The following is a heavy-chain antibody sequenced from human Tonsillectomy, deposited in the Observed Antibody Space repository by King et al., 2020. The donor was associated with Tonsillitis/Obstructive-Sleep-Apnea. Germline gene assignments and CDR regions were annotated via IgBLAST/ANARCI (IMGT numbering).Heavy chain of an antibody. V-gene: IGHV1-2*06. J-gene: IGHJ3*02. CDR2: SSPNSGGT. CDR1: GYTFTGYY. Sequence: QLVQSGAVVKKPGASVKVSCKASGYTFTGYYIHWVRQAPGQGLELVGRSSPNSGGTNYAQNFQGRGTMTRDTSISTVYMELSRLRSDDTAVYYCARGDTYALDIWGQGTMVTVSS. CDR3: ARGDTYALDI. D-gene: IGHD5-18*01.